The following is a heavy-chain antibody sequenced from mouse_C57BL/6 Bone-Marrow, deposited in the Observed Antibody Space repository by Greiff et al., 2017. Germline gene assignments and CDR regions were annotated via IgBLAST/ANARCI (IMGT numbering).Heavy chain of an antibody. J-gene: IGHJ3*01. CDR2: IYPRSVNT. D-gene: IGHD1-1*01. Sequence: QVQLQQSGAELARPGASVKLSCKASGYTFTSYGISWVTQRTGQGLEWIGEIYPRSVNTYYNGKFKGKATLTADKSSSTAYMELRSLTSEDSAVYFCARGGLLRRGFAYWGQGTLVTVSA. V-gene: IGHV1-81*01. CDR1: GYTFTSYG. CDR3: ARGGLLRRGFAY.